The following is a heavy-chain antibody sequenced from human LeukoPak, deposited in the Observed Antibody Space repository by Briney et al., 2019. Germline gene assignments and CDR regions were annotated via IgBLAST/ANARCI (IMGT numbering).Heavy chain of an antibody. J-gene: IGHJ4*02. D-gene: IGHD6-19*01. CDR2: IYTSGST. Sequence: PSETLSLTCTVSGGSISSYYWSWIRQPAGKGLEWIGRIYTSGSTNYNPSLKSRVTMSVDTSKNQFSLKLSSVTAADTAVYYCARDRIAVAGDYFDYWGQGTPVTVSS. CDR1: GGSISSYY. CDR3: ARDRIAVAGDYFDY. V-gene: IGHV4-4*07.